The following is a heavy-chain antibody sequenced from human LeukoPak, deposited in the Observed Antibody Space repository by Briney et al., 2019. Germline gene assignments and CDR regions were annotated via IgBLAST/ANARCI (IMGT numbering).Heavy chain of an antibody. V-gene: IGHV1-18*04. J-gene: IGHJ4*02. CDR1: GYTFTSYG. Sequence: GASVKVSWTASGYTFTSYGISWVRQAPGQGLEWVGWISAYNGNTNYAQKLQGRVTMTTDTSTSTAYMELRSLRADDTAVYYCARDIRDIVVVVAATDTQFDYWGQGTLVTVSS. CDR2: ISAYNGNT. D-gene: IGHD2-15*01. CDR3: ARDIRDIVVVVAATDTQFDY.